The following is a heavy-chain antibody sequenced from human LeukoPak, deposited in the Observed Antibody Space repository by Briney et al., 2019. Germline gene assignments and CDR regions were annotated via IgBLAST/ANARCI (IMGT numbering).Heavy chain of an antibody. Sequence: GGSLRLSCAASGFPFSSYGMHWVRQAPGKGLDWVAFIRYDGSNKFYPDSVRGRFTISRDNSKSTLYLQMNSLRPEDTAVYYCAREDGWGQGTLVTVSS. CDR3: AREDG. J-gene: IGHJ4*02. CDR1: GFPFSSYG. CDR2: IRYDGSNK. V-gene: IGHV3-30*02.